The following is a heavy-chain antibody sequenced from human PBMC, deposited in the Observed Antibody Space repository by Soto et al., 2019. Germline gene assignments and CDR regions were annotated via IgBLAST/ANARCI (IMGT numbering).Heavy chain of an antibody. CDR2: IKSKTDGGTT. J-gene: IGHJ6*02. D-gene: IGHD3-10*01. CDR3: TTDGGRGWFGELYGYYYGMDV. Sequence: GGSLRLSCAASGFTFSSCAMGWVRQAPGKGLEWVGRIKSKTDGGTTDYAAPVKGRFTISRDDSKNTLYLQMNSLKTEDTAVYYCTTDGGRGWFGELYGYYYGMDVWGQGTTVTVSS. CDR1: GFTFSSCA. V-gene: IGHV3-15*01.